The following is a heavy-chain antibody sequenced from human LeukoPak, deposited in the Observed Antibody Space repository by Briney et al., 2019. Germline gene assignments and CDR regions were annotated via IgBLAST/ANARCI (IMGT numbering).Heavy chain of an antibody. CDR2: ISAYNGNT. CDR3: ARGLLIPAAISVDFDY. CDR1: GYTFLNFG. D-gene: IGHD2-2*02. V-gene: IGHV1-18*01. Sequence: ASVKVSCRASGYTFLNFGMSWVRQTPGQGLEWMGWISAYNGNTNYAQKLQGRVTMTTDTSTSTAYMELRSLRSDDTAVYYCARGLLIPAAISVDFDYWGQGTLVTVSS. J-gene: IGHJ4*02.